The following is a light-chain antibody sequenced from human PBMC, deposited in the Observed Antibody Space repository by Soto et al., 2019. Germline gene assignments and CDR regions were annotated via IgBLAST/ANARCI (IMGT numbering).Light chain of an antibody. Sequence: DIQMTQSPSSLFASVGDRVTITCQASQDISDFLNWYQQKPGKAPKVLIYDASNLQTGVPSRFSGRGSGTDLTFTINNLHPDDTGTYYCQQYDDLPITFGQATRLEIK. V-gene: IGKV1-33*01. CDR3: QQYDDLPIT. CDR2: DAS. CDR1: QDISDF. J-gene: IGKJ5*01.